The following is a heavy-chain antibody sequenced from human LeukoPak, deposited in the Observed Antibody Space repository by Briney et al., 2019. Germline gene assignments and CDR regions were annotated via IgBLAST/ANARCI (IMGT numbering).Heavy chain of an antibody. D-gene: IGHD3-9*01. CDR1: GGSISSGGYS. V-gene: IGHV4-30-2*01. CDR2: IYHSGST. J-gene: IGHJ6*02. Sequence: SQTLSLTCAVSGGSISSGGYSWSWIRQPPGKGLERIGYIYHSGSTYYNPSLKSRVTMSVDTSKNQFSLKLSSVTAADTAVYYCAGGRYFDWLLYSHYYYGMDVWGQGTTVTVSS. CDR3: AGGRYFDWLLYSHYYYGMDV.